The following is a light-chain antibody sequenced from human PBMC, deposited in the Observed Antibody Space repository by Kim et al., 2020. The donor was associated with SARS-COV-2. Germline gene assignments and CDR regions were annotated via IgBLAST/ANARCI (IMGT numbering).Light chain of an antibody. Sequence: VKLTCTLSSGHSSYAIAWHQQQPEKGPRYLLKLSSDGSHIKGDGIPDRFSGSSSGAERYLTISSLQSEDEADYYCQTWGTGIQGVFGGGTKLTVL. V-gene: IGLV4-69*01. CDR1: SGHSSYA. J-gene: IGLJ3*02. CDR3: QTWGTGIQGV. CDR2: LSSDGSH.